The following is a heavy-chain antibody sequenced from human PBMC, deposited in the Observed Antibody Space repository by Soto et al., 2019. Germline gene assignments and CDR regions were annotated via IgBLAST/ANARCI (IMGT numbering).Heavy chain of an antibody. CDR3: AREDCSGGNCSYDH. D-gene: IGHD2-15*01. CDR1: GGSIRSDGHY. V-gene: IGHV4-31*03. Sequence: SETLSLTCTVSGGSIRSDGHYWSWIRQHPGKGLEWIGYIYYSGSTHYNPSLKSRVTISVDTSKNQFSLKLSSVTAADTAVYYCAREDCSGGNCSYDHWGQGALVTVSS. CDR2: IYYSGST. J-gene: IGHJ5*02.